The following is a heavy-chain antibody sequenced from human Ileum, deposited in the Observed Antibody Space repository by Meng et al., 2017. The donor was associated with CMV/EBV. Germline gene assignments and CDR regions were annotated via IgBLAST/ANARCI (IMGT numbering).Heavy chain of an antibody. CDR2: ISHREIT. Sequence: SLTCAVYGGCISGNYWNWVRQPPGKGLEWIGEISHREITKYMPSLKSRVTISMDRTKNHFSLELTSVTAADTGLYFCARSPGFFSLDSWGPGTLVTVSS. V-gene: IGHV4-34*01. CDR1: GGCISGNY. CDR3: ARSPGFFSLDS. J-gene: IGHJ4*02.